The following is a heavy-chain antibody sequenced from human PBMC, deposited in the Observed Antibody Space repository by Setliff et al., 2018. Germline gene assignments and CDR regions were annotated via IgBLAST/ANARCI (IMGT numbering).Heavy chain of an antibody. CDR1: GFTFSDYY. CDR2: ISSSGSTI. J-gene: IGHJ4*02. Sequence: GSLRLSCAASGFTFSDYYMSWIRQAPGKGLEWISYISSSGSTIYYADSVKGRFTISRDNAKNSLYLQMNSLRAEDTAVYYCARGTTISYSFDYWGQGTLVTVSS. V-gene: IGHV3-11*04. CDR3: ARGTTISYSFDY. D-gene: IGHD4-4*01.